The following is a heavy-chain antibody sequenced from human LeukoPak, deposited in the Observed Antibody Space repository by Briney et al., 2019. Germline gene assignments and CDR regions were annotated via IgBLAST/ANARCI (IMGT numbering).Heavy chain of an antibody. Sequence: ASVKVSCKASGYTFTSYGISWVRQAPGRGLEWMGWISAYNGNTNYAQKLQGRVTMTTDTSTSTAYMELRSLRSDDTAVYYCAREYSSGWWLDYWGQGTLVTVSS. CDR3: AREYSSGWWLDY. CDR2: ISAYNGNT. V-gene: IGHV1-18*01. J-gene: IGHJ4*02. CDR1: GYTFTSYG. D-gene: IGHD6-19*01.